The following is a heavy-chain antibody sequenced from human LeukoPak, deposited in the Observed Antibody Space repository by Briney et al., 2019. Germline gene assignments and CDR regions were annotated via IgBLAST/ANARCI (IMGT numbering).Heavy chain of an antibody. Sequence: PGGSLRLSCAASGFTFSRNGMTWVRQAPGKGLEWVSAISGSGGSTYYADSVKGRFTISRDNAKNTLYLQMNSLRAEDTAMYYCAALDHGHDYWGQGTLVSVST. CDR3: AALDHGHDY. CDR2: ISGSGGST. J-gene: IGHJ4*02. CDR1: GFTFSRNG. V-gene: IGHV3-23*01.